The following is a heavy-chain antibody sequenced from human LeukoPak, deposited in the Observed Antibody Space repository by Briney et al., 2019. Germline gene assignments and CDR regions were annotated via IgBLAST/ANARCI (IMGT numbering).Heavy chain of an antibody. J-gene: IGHJ5*02. Sequence: QSGGSLRLSCAASGFTFSSYAMSWVRQAPGKGLEWVSAISGSGGSTYYADSVKGRFTISRDNSRNTLHLQMITLRAEDTAVYYCAKEDRIITGPCLHHWGQGTLVAVSS. CDR1: GFTFSSYA. V-gene: IGHV3-23*01. D-gene: IGHD3-10*01. CDR2: ISGSGGST. CDR3: AKEDRIITGPCLHH.